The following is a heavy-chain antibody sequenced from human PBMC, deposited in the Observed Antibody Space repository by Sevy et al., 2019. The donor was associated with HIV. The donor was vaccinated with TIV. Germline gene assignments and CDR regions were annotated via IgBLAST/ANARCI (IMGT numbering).Heavy chain of an antibody. CDR1: GLPFANSA. Sequence: ASVKVSCKASGLPFANSAVQWVRQTRGQRLEWIGWIVAGRAITNYAQKFQDTVTFTRDLSTSTAYMELSSLRAEDSAVYYCAAEDTTRFGGPERVFEFWGQGTMVTVSS. D-gene: IGHD3-16*01. J-gene: IGHJ3*01. V-gene: IGHV1-58*01. CDR2: IVAGRAIT. CDR3: AAEDTTRFGGPERVFEF.